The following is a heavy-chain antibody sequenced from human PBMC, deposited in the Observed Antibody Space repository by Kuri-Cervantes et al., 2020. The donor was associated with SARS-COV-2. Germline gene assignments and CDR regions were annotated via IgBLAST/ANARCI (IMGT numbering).Heavy chain of an antibody. CDR1: GFTFSSYG. J-gene: IGHJ4*02. Sequence: GESLKISCAASGFTFSSYGMHWVRQAPGKGLEWVAFIRYDGGNKYYADSVKGRFTISRDNAKNSLYLQMNSLRAEDTAVYYCARIGELGIPDYWGQGTLVTVSS. D-gene: IGHD7-27*01. CDR2: IRYDGGNK. V-gene: IGHV3-30*02. CDR3: ARIGELGIPDY.